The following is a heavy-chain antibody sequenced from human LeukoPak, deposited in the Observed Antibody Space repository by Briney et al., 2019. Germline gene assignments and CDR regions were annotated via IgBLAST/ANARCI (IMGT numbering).Heavy chain of an antibody. CDR1: GGSISSSSYY. CDR2: IYYSGST. Sequence: SETLSLTCTVSGGSISSSSYYWGWIRQPPGKGLEWIGSIYYSGSTYYNPSLKSRVTISVDTSKNQFSLKLSSVTAADTAVYYCARDHELLFEYWGQGTPVTVSS. D-gene: IGHD1-7*01. CDR3: ARDHELLFEY. V-gene: IGHV4-39*07. J-gene: IGHJ4*02.